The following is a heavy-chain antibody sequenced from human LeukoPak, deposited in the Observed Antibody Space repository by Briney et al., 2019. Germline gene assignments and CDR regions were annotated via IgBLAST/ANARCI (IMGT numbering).Heavy chain of an antibody. CDR1: GYSFTSYW. CDR3: ASSRGYCSSTSCPRDFDY. CDR2: IYPGDSDT. V-gene: IGHV5-51*01. Sequence: GESLEISCKGSGYSFTSYWIGWVRQMPGKGLEWMGIIYPGDSDTRYSPSFQGQVTISADKSISTAYLQWSSLKASDTAMYYCASSRGYCSSTSCPRDFDYWGQGTLVTVSS. J-gene: IGHJ4*02. D-gene: IGHD2-2*01.